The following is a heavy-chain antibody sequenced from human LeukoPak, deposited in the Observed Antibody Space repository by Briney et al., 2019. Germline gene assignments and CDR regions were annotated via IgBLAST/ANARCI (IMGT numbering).Heavy chain of an antibody. D-gene: IGHD1-26*01. V-gene: IGHV1-69*06. J-gene: IGHJ4*02. CDR1: GGTFSSYA. Sequence: ASVKVSCKASGGTFSSYAITWVPQAPGQGLEWMGRIIPIFGTATYAQKFQGRVTITAYKSTSTAYMELSSLRSEDTAVYYCARGMDSGSYSADFDDECRGNRVTVSA. CDR2: IIPIFGTA. CDR3: ARGMDSGSYSADFDD.